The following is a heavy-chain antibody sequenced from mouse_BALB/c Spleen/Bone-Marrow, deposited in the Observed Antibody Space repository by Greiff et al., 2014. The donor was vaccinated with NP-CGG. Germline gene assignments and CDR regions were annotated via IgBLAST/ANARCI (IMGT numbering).Heavy chain of an antibody. CDR3: GRGNYDYDSWFGY. D-gene: IGHD2-4*01. Sequence: EVQLQQSGPELVKPGASVKISCKASGYSFTGYFMNWMKQSHGKSLEWIGRINPYNGDPFYNQKFKGKATLTVDKSSSTAHMELPSLTSEDSAVYYCGRGNYDYDSWFGYWGRGTLVTVSA. J-gene: IGHJ3*01. CDR2: INPYNGDP. CDR1: GYSFTGYF. V-gene: IGHV1-37*01.